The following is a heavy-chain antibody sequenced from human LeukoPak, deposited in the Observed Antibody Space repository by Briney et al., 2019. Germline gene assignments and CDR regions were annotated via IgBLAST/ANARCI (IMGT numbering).Heavy chain of an antibody. V-gene: IGHV3-48*02. CDR2: ISSSSSTI. J-gene: IGHJ4*02. CDR3: ARDGYSSSWYNYFDY. CDR1: GFTFSSYS. D-gene: IGHD6-13*01. Sequence: PGGSLRLSCAASGFTFSSYSMNWVRQAPGKGLEWVSYISSSSSTIYYADSVKGRFTISRDNAKNSLYLQMNSLRDEDTAVYYCARDGYSSSWYNYFDYWGQGTLVTVSS.